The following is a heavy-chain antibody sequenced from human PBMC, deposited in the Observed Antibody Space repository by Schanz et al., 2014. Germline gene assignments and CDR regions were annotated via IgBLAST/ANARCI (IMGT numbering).Heavy chain of an antibody. V-gene: IGHV3-30*02. CDR1: GFTFSSYG. CDR3: AKGLSLAVAESFDY. J-gene: IGHJ4*02. Sequence: QVQLVESGGGVVQPGGSLRLSCAASGFTFSSYGMHWVRQAPGKGLEWVTFIRFDGSDKYYADSVKGRFTISRDNSKNTLYLQMNSLRAEDTAVYYCAKGLSLAVAESFDYWGQGTLVPVTS. CDR2: IRFDGSDK. D-gene: IGHD6-19*01.